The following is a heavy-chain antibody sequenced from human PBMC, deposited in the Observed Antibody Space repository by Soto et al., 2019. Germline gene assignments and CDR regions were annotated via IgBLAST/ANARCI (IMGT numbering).Heavy chain of an antibody. CDR3: AKDLSWGQCDY. CDR2: IKTDGTVT. Sequence: GGSLRLSCAASGFTFSSYWMHWVRQDAGKGLLWVSSIKTDGTVTQYADSVKGRFTVSRDSAKNTLYLQMNSLRAEDTAVYYCAKDLSWGQCDYWGQGALVTVSS. CDR1: GFTFSSYW. J-gene: IGHJ4*02. D-gene: IGHD3-16*01. V-gene: IGHV3-74*03.